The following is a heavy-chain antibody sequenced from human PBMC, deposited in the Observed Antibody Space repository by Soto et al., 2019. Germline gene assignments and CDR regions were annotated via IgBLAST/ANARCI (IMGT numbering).Heavy chain of an antibody. D-gene: IGHD4-17*01. Sequence: GGSLRLSCAASGFTFSSYSMNWVRQAPGKGLERVSYISSSSSTIYYADSVKGRFTISRDNAKNSLYLQMNSLRAEDTAVYYCARDFRLPQSSNWFDPWGQGTLVTVSS. CDR2: ISSSSSTI. V-gene: IGHV3-48*01. CDR3: ARDFRLPQSSNWFDP. J-gene: IGHJ5*02. CDR1: GFTFSSYS.